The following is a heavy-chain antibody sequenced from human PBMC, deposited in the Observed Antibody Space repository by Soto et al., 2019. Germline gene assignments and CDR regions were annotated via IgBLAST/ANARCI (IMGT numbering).Heavy chain of an antibody. CDR1: GFTFSSYA. CDR2: VTAGGDNT. Sequence: EVQLLESGGGLVQPGGSLRLFCAASGFTFSSYAMTWVRQTPGQGLRWVSTVTAGGDNTYHADSMKGRFTISRDTSKNTLYLQMNSLRVEDTAIYHCARLYSRAYDIWGQGTMVTVSS. V-gene: IGHV3-23*01. CDR3: ARLYSRAYDI. D-gene: IGHD2-15*01. J-gene: IGHJ3*02.